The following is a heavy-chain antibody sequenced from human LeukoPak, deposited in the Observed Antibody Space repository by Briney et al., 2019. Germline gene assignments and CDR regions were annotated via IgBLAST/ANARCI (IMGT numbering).Heavy chain of an antibody. V-gene: IGHV4-59*01. CDR2: IYYSGTT. Sequence: SETLSLTCTVSGGSISSYYWSWIRQPPGKGLEWIGYIYYSGTTKYNPSLKSRVTISVDTSKNQFSLKLSSVTAADTAVYYCARVGDYYDTSGYYYSHDNWGQGALVTVST. CDR1: GGSISSYY. D-gene: IGHD3-22*01. J-gene: IGHJ4*02. CDR3: ARVGDYYDTSGYYYSHDN.